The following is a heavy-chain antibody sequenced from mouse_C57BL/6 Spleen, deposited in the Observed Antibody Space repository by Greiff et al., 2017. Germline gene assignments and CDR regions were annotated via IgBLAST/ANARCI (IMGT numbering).Heavy chain of an antibody. CDR2: IWSGGSA. V-gene: IGHV2-2*01. CDR3: ARTNQLTGTRYYFDY. J-gene: IGHJ2*01. D-gene: IGHD4-1*01. Sequence: VQLVESGPGLVQPSQSLSITCTVSGFSLTSYGVHWVRQSPGKGLEWLGVIWSGGSADYNADFISRRNISKENSKSQVFFKMNSLQADDTAIYYCARTNQLTGTRYYFDYWGQGTTLTVSS. CDR1: GFSLTSYG.